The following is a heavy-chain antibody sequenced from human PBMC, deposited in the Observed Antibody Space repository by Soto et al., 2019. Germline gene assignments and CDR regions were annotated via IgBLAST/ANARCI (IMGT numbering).Heavy chain of an antibody. CDR3: TTGRGGSAYVPGAY. D-gene: IGHD5-12*01. CDR2: IKTNIDGGAT. J-gene: IGHJ4*02. Sequence: EVQLVESGGGLVKPGGSLRLSCAASGFSFTSAWMNWVRQIPGKGLEWVGRIKTNIDGGATDYSAPVKGRFTISRDDSKDTVYLQMNSLKTEDTAVYYCTTGRGGSAYVPGAYWGQGALLTVSS. CDR1: GFSFTSAW. V-gene: IGHV3-15*07.